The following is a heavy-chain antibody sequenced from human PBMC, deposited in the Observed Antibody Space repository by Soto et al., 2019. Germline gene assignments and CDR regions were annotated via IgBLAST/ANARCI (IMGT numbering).Heavy chain of an antibody. D-gene: IGHD6-19*01. Sequence: LSCRTSGFTFSSYSLNWVRQATGKGLEWVSSISSSSSYIYYADSVKGRFTISRDNAKNSLYLQMNSLRAEDTAVYYCARDQFPYSSGWYDYWGQGTLVTVSS. CDR3: ARDQFPYSSGWYDY. CDR2: ISSSSSYI. CDR1: GFTFSSYS. J-gene: IGHJ4*02. V-gene: IGHV3-21*01.